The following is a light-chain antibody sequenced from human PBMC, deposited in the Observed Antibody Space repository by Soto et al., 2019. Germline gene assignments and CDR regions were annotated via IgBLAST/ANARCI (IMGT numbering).Light chain of an antibody. V-gene: IGKV3-20*01. CDR3: QRYGDSPRWA. CDR1: QSVSNSY. J-gene: IGKJ1*01. CDR2: GAS. Sequence: SVLTQSPGTLSLSPGERVTLSCRASQSVSNSYLAWYQQKPGQAPRLLIFGASRRATGIPDRFSGSGSGTDFTLTISRLEPEDFAVYYCQRYGDSPRWAFGQGTKVEIK.